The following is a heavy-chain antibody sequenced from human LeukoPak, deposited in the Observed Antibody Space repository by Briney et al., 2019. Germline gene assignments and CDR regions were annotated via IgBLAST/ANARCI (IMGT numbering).Heavy chain of an antibody. J-gene: IGHJ4*02. Sequence: PSETLSLTCTVSGGSISSNYWSWIRQPPGKGPEWIGYIYYSGSTKYNPSLKSRVTISVDTSKNQFSLKLTSVTAADTAVYYCARDSGSSGYRFDYWGQGTLVTVSS. CDR2: IYYSGST. V-gene: IGHV4-59*01. D-gene: IGHD3-22*01. CDR3: ARDSGSSGYRFDY. CDR1: GGSISSNY.